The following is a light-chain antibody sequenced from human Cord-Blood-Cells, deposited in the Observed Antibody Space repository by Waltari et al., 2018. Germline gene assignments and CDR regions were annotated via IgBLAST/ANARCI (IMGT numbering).Light chain of an antibody. CDR3: SSYTSSSTYV. V-gene: IGLV2-14*01. CDR1: SSDVGGYNY. Sequence: QSALTQPASVSGSPGQSITISCTGTSSDVGGYNYVSWYQQHPGKAPKLMSYAVSNRPSGVSNRFSGSKSGNTASLTISALQAEDEADYYCSSYTSSSTYVFGTGTKVTVL. J-gene: IGLJ1*01. CDR2: AVS.